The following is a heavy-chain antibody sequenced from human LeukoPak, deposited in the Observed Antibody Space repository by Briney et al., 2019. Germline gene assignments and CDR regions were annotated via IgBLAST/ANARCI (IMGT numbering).Heavy chain of an antibody. CDR3: ARDRPGNYGMDV. CDR2: IYYSGST. CDR1: GGSFSSGSYY. J-gene: IGHJ6*02. Sequence: SETLSLTCTVSGGSFSSGSYYWSWIRQPPGKGLEWIGYIYYSGSTNYNPSLKSRVTISVDTSKNQFSLKLSSVTAADTAVYYCARDRPGNYGMDVWGQGTTVTVSS. V-gene: IGHV4-61*01. D-gene: IGHD6-6*01.